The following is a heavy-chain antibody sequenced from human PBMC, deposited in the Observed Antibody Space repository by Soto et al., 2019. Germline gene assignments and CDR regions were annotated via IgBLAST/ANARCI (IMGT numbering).Heavy chain of an antibody. D-gene: IGHD3-10*01. CDR2: IYPGDSDT. V-gene: IGHV5-51*01. CDR3: ATTYDYGSGSYLNWFDP. J-gene: IGHJ5*02. CDR1: GYSFTSYW. Sequence: GESLKISCKGSGYSFTSYWIGWVRQMPGKGLEWMGIIYPGDSDTRYSPSFQGQVTISADKSISTAYLQWSSLKASDTAMYYCATTYDYGSGSYLNWFDPWGQGTLGTVSS.